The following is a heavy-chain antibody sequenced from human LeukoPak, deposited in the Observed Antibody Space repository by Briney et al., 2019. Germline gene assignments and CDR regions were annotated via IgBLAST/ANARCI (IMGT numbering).Heavy chain of an antibody. CDR1: GFTFSSYD. V-gene: IGHV3-23*01. D-gene: IGHD3-22*01. CDR2: ISGSGGST. J-gene: IGHJ4*02. CDR3: AKGGDSSGYCFSDDY. Sequence: GGSLRLSCAASGFTFSSYDMSWVRQAPGKGLEWVSSISGSGGSTYYADSVKGRFTISRDNAKNTLYLQMNSLRAEDTAVYYCAKGGDSSGYCFSDDYWGQGTLVTVSS.